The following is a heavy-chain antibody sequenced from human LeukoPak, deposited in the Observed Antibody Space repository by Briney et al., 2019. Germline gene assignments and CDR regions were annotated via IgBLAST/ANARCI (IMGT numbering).Heavy chain of an antibody. J-gene: IGHJ4*02. D-gene: IGHD6-19*01. CDR1: GGSISSGTYY. CDR3: ARRAVPGPVDY. V-gene: IGHV4-61*02. CDR2: IYTSGST. Sequence: SETLSLTCTVSGGSISSGTYYWSWIRQPAGKGLEWIGRIYTSGSTNYNPSLKSRVTISVDTSKNQFSLKLSSVTAADTAVYYCARRAVPGPVDYWGQGTLVTVSS.